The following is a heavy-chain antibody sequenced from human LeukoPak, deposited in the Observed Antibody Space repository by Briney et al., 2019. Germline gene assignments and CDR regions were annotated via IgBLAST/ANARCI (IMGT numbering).Heavy chain of an antibody. CDR1: GGSISSGGYY. CDR2: IYYSGST. D-gene: IGHD4-17*01. Sequence: SQTLSLTCTVSGGSISSGGYYWSWIRQHPGKGLEWIGYIYYSGSTYYNPSLKSRVTISVDTSKNQFSLKLSSVTAADTAVYYCARGYHGAGSSNWFDPWGQGTLVTVSS. CDR3: ARGYHGAGSSNWFDP. V-gene: IGHV4-31*03. J-gene: IGHJ5*02.